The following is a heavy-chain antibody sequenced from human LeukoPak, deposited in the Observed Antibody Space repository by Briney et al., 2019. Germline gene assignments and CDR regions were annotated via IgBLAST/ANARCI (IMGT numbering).Heavy chain of an antibody. CDR1: DPSINTYY. CDR2: LHATGTT. D-gene: IGHD3-10*01. J-gene: IGHJ4*02. Sequence: SETLSLTCTVSDPSINTYYWSWIRQRAGKGLEWIGHLHATGTTNYNPFLKSRVTMSIDTSKNQFSLKLRSVTAADTAVYYCAKVAKYYYGPETYFFFENWGQGTLVTVSS. CDR3: AKVAKYYYGPETYFFFEN. V-gene: IGHV4-4*07.